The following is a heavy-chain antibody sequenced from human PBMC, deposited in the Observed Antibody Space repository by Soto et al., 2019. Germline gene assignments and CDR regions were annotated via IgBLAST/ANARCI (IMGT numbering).Heavy chain of an antibody. CDR1: GYTFINYG. CDR2: LSAYNGDT. J-gene: IGHJ3*01. CDR3: ARWSAVVGGAEALDV. D-gene: IGHD1-26*01. V-gene: IGHV1-18*01. Sequence: QVQLVQSGAEVKKPGASVRVSCKTSGYTFINYGITWVRQAPGQGLEWMGWLSAYNGDTSSSEKLQDRFTMTTDTSTNTVHMDLRSLTSADTAVYYCARWSAVVGGAEALDVWGQGTMVIVSS.